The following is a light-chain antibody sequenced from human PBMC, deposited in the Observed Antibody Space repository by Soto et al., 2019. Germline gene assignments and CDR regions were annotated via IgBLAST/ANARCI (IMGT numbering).Light chain of an antibody. CDR3: SSYTSSSIDYV. V-gene: IGLV2-14*01. CDR2: EVS. Sequence: QSALTQPASVSGSPGQSITISCTGTSSDGGGYNYVSWYQQHPGKAPKLMIYEVSNRHSGVSNRFSGSKSGNTASLTSSGLQAEDEGDYYCSSYTSSSIDYVFGTGTKLTVL. J-gene: IGLJ1*01. CDR1: SSDGGGYNY.